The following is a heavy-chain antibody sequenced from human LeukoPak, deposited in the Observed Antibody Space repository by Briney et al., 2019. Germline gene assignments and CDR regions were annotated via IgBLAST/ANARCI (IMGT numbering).Heavy chain of an antibody. CDR2: TYYRSKWYN. J-gene: IGHJ5*02. V-gene: IGHV6-1*01. Sequence: PSQTLSLTCAISGDSVSSNSAAWSWIRQSPSRGLEWLGRTYYRSKWYNDYAVSVKSRITINPDTSKNQFSLQLSSVTPEDTAVYYCARQNNTYHHYNLGWFDPWGQGTLVTVSS. D-gene: IGHD5-24*01. CDR1: GDSVSSNSAA. CDR3: ARQNNTYHHYNLGWFDP.